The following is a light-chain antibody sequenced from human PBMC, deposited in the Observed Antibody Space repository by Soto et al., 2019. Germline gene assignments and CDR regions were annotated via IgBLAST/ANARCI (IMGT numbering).Light chain of an antibody. J-gene: IGKJ5*01. Sequence: DNGMTEALCCRRVTVKDRVTITCRASQSISSYLNWYQQKPGKAPKLLIYAASSLQSGVPSRFSGSGFGIDFTTTINSLEPEYFETYYCHQSYSTPLTLGLGTRLEIK. CDR2: AAS. V-gene: IGKV1-39*01. CDR3: HQSYSTPLT. CDR1: QSISSY.